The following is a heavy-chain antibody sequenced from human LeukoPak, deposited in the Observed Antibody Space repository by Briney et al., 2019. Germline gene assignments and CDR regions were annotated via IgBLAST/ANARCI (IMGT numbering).Heavy chain of an antibody. Sequence: GGSLRLSCAASDFTFNTYVMNWVRQAPGKGLEWVSSISSSSSYIYYADSVKGRFTISRDNAKNSLYLQMNSLRAEDTSIYYCAREGHSYYYMDVWGKGTTVTVSS. CDR1: DFTFNTYV. V-gene: IGHV3-21*01. J-gene: IGHJ6*03. CDR3: AREGHSYYYMDV. CDR2: ISSSSSYI.